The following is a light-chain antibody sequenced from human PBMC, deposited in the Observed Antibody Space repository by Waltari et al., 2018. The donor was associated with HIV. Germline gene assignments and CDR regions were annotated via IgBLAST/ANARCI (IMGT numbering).Light chain of an antibody. V-gene: IGLV4-60*02. CDR3: ETWDSSTWV. CDR2: LEGGGSY. CDR1: SGHSSNN. Sequence: QPVLTQSSSASASLGSSVKPTCTLTSGHSSNNIAGHQQQAGKAPRYLIKLEGGGSYNKGSGVPARFSGSSSGADRYLTISNLQFEDEADYYCETWDSSTWVFGGGTKLTVL. J-gene: IGLJ3*02.